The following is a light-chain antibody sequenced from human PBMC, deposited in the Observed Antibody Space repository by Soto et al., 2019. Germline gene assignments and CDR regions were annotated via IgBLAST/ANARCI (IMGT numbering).Light chain of an antibody. CDR1: SSDVGNYNL. J-gene: IGLJ1*01. CDR2: EGS. CDR3: CSYAGSSTPFV. Sequence: QSALTQPASVSGSPGQSITISCTGTSSDVGNYNLVSWYQQHPGKAPKLMIYEGSKRPSGVSNRFSCSKSGNTASLTISVLQAEDEADYYCCSYAGSSTPFVFGTGTKVTVL. V-gene: IGLV2-23*01.